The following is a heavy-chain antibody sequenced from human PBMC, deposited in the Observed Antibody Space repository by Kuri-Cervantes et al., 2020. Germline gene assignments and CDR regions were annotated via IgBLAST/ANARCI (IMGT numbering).Heavy chain of an antibody. CDR3: ARDSTSRFGGYDDSPFDY. Sequence: GESLKISCAASGFTFSSYWMSWVRQAPGKGLEWVANIKQDGSEKYYVDSVKGRFTISRDNAKNSLYLQMNSLRAEDTAVYYCARDSTSRFGGYDDSPFDYWGQGTLVTVSS. J-gene: IGHJ4*02. D-gene: IGHD5-12*01. V-gene: IGHV3-7*01. CDR2: IKQDGSEK. CDR1: GFTFSSYW.